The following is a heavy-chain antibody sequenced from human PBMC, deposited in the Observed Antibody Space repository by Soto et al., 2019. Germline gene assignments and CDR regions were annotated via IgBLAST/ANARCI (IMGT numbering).Heavy chain of an antibody. CDR3: AKAGFWSGYYSLVDY. J-gene: IGHJ4*02. V-gene: IGHV3-9*01. CDR2: ISWNSGSI. D-gene: IGHD3-3*01. CDR1: GFTFDDYA. Sequence: GGSLRLSCAASGFTFDDYAMHWVRQAPGKGLEWVSGISWNSGSIGYADSVKGRFTISRDNAKNSLYLQMNSLRAEDTALYYCAKAGFWSGYYSLVDYWGQGTLVTSPQ.